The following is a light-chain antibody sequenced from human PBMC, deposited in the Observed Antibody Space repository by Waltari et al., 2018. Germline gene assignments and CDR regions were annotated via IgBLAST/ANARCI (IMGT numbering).Light chain of an antibody. CDR1: SRDVGAYNY. J-gene: IGLJ3*02. CDR2: DVM. V-gene: IGLV2-14*01. CDR3: SSYTSSSTWV. Sequence: QSALTQPASVSGSPGQSITISCTGTSRDVGAYNYVSWYQQHPGKAPKLMIYDVMNRPSGVSDRFSGSKSGNTASLTISWLQAEDGADYYCSSYTSSSTWVFGGGTKLTVL.